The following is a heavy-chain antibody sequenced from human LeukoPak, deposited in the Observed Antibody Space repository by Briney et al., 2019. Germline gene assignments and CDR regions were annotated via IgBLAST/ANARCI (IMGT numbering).Heavy chain of an antibody. CDR3: ARDPGSSWYFDL. J-gene: IGHJ2*01. CDR2: ISSSSSYI. V-gene: IGHV3-21*01. D-gene: IGHD3-10*01. Sequence: PGGSLRLSCAASGFTFSTYSMNWVRQAPGKGLGWVSSISSSSSYIYYADSVEGRFTISRDNAKNSLYLQMNSLRAEDTAVYYCARDPGSSWYFDLWGRGTLVTVSS. CDR1: GFTFSTYS.